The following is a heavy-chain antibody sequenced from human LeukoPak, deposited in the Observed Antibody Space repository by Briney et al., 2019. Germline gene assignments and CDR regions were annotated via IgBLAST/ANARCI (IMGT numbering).Heavy chain of an antibody. D-gene: IGHD6-13*01. CDR2: IYYSGST. CDR1: GGSISSSSYY. V-gene: IGHV4-39*07. CDR3: AWARRFYSSSWYGMDV. Sequence: SETLSLTCTVSGGSISSSSYYWGWIRQPPGKGLEWIGSIYYSGSTYYNQSLKSRVTISVDTSKNQFSLKLSSVTAADTAVYYCAWARRFYSSSWYGMDVWGQGTTVTVSS. J-gene: IGHJ6*02.